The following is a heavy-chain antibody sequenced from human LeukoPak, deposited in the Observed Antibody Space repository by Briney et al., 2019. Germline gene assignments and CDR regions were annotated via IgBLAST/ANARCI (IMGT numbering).Heavy chain of an antibody. CDR3: ARDRRKTYYYDSSGYSTYYFDY. J-gene: IGHJ4*02. V-gene: IGHV3-33*01. D-gene: IGHD3-22*01. Sequence: PGRSLRLSCAASGFTFSSYGMHWVRQAPGKGLEWVAVIWYDGSNKYYADSVKGRFTISRDNSKNTLYLQMNSLRAEDTAVYYCARDRRKTYYYDSSGYSTYYFDYWGQGTLVTVSS. CDR1: GFTFSSYG. CDR2: IWYDGSNK.